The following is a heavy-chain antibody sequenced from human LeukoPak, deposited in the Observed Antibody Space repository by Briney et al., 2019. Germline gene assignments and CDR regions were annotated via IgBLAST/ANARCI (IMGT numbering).Heavy chain of an antibody. D-gene: IGHD5-18*01. Sequence: GASVKVSCKASGYTFTSYGISWVRQAPGQGLEWMGGIIPIFGTANYAQKFQGRVTITTDESTSTAYMELSSLRSEDTAVYYCARASARGYNLIWGQGTLVTVSS. V-gene: IGHV1-69*05. J-gene: IGHJ4*02. CDR3: ARASARGYNLI. CDR2: IIPIFGTA. CDR1: GYTFTSYG.